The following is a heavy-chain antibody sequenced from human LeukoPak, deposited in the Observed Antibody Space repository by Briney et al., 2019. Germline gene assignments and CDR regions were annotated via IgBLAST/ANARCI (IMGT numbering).Heavy chain of an antibody. CDR3: AREPWELDHFDY. CDR2: ISSSSSYI. V-gene: IGHV3-21*01. D-gene: IGHD1-26*01. J-gene: IGHJ4*02. Sequence: GGSLRLSCAASGFTFSSYSVNWVRQAPGKGLEWVSSISSSSSYIYYADSVKGRFTISRDNAKNSLYLQMNSLRAEDTAVYYCAREPWELDHFDYWGQGTLVTVSS. CDR1: GFTFSSYS.